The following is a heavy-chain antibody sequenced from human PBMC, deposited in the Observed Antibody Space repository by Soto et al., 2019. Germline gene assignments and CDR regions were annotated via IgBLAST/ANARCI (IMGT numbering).Heavy chain of an antibody. J-gene: IGHJ5*02. CDR3: ARGGDPNYRPWFDP. CDR2: INHSGST. Sequence: PSETLSLTCAVYGGSFSGYYWSWIRQPPGKGLEWIGEINHSGSTNYNPSLKSRVTISVDTSKNQFSLKLSSVTAADTAVYYCARGGDPNYRPWFDPWGQGTLVTVSS. D-gene: IGHD1-7*01. V-gene: IGHV4-34*01. CDR1: GGSFSGYY.